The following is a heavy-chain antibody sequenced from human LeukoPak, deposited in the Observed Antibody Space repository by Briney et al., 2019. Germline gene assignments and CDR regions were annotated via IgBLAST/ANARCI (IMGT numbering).Heavy chain of an antibody. J-gene: IGHJ4*02. V-gene: IGHV1-2*02. CDR2: INPNSGGT. Sequence: GASVTVSCKASGYTFTDYYMHWVRQAPGQGLEWMGWINPNSGGTNYAQKFQGRVTMTRDTSISTAYMELSRLRSDDTAVYYCARTYYYDSSGPLNYWGQGTLVTVSS. CDR1: GYTFTDYY. D-gene: IGHD3-22*01. CDR3: ARTYYYDSSGPLNY.